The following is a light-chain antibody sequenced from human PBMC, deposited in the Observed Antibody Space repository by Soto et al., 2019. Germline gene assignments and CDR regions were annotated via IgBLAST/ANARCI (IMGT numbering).Light chain of an antibody. Sequence: DIQLTQTPSFLSASAGDRVTVTCRASQGSPTYLAWYQQKPGKGPKLLIYGVSTLQSGVPSRFSGTGSGTEFTLTITSLQPEDSATYYCQQLNHYPLTFGQGTRLEIK. CDR2: GVS. CDR1: QGSPTY. CDR3: QQLNHYPLT. V-gene: IGKV1-9*01. J-gene: IGKJ5*01.